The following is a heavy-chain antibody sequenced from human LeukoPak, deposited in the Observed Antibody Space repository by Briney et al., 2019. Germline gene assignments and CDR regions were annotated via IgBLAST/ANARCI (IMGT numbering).Heavy chain of an antibody. CDR1: GGSISSSSYY. Sequence: SETLSLTCTVSGGSISSSSYYWGWIRQPPGKGLEWIGSIYYSGSTYYNPSLKSRVTISVDTSKNQFSLKLSSVTAADTAVYYCARRSEDSRGQAHHFDYWGQGTLVTVSS. CDR3: ARRSEDSRGQAHHFDY. J-gene: IGHJ4*02. CDR2: IYYSGST. V-gene: IGHV4-39*01. D-gene: IGHD3-22*01.